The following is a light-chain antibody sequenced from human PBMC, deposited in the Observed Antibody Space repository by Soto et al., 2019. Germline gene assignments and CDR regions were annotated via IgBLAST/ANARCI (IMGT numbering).Light chain of an antibody. Sequence: QAALTQPRSVSGSPGQSVTISCTGTSGDVGAYNHVSWFQQHPGKAPKLMIYDVSKRPSGVPDRFSGSKSGNSASLTISGLQAEDEADYYCCSYAGNYPFVFGTGTKLTVL. CDR3: CSYAGNYPFV. J-gene: IGLJ1*01. CDR2: DVS. CDR1: SGDVGAYNH. V-gene: IGLV2-11*01.